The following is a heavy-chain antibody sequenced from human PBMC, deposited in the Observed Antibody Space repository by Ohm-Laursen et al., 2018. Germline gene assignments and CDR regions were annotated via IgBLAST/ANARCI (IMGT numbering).Heavy chain of an antibody. CDR2: ISPNSGGT. D-gene: IGHD1-20*01. CDR3: ARDPGVLITGTTMFDY. Sequence: ASVKVSCKASGYTFTDYYMHWVRQAPGQGLEWMGWISPNSGGTNYAQKFQGRVTMTRDTSISTAYMELSSLRSDDTAVYYCARDPGVLITGTTMFDYWGQGTLVTVSS. J-gene: IGHJ4*02. CDR1: GYTFTDYY. V-gene: IGHV1-2*02.